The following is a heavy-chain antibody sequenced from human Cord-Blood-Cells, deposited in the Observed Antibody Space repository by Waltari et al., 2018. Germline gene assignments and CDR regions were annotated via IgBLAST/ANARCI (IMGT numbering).Heavy chain of an antibody. Sequence: QVQLQESGPGLVKPSQTLSLTCTVSGGSISSGSYYWSWIRQPAGKGLEWIGYIYTSGSTNYDPSLKSRVTISVVTSKNQFYLKLSSVTAADTAVYYCARGSIKLCQGYNWFDPWGQGTLVTVSS. CDR3: ARGSIKLCQGYNWFDP. J-gene: IGHJ5*02. V-gene: IGHV4-61*09. CDR1: GGSISSGSYY. CDR2: IYTSGST. D-gene: IGHD1-1*01.